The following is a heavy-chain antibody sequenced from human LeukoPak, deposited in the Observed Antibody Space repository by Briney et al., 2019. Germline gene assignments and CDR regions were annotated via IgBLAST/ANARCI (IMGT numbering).Heavy chain of an antibody. Sequence: SETLSLTCTVSGGSISSSSYYWGWIRQPPGKGLEWIGSIYYSGSTYYNPSLKSRVTISVDTSKNQFSLKLSSVTAADTAVYYCAREYCSGGSCYFGYWGQGTLVTVSS. CDR1: GGSISSSSYY. CDR2: IYYSGST. CDR3: AREYCSGGSCYFGY. D-gene: IGHD2-15*01. J-gene: IGHJ4*02. V-gene: IGHV4-39*02.